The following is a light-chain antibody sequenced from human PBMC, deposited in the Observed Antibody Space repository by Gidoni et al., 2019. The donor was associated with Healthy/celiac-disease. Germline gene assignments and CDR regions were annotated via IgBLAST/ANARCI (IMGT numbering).Light chain of an antibody. Sequence: DIQMTQSTSSLSASVGDRVTITCRASQSISSYLNWYQQKPGKAPKLLIYAASSLQSGVPSSCRGSGSGTDFTLTISSLQPEDFATYYCQQSYSTVYSFGQGTKLEIK. J-gene: IGKJ2*03. V-gene: IGKV1-39*01. CDR1: QSISSY. CDR2: AAS. CDR3: QQSYSTVYS.